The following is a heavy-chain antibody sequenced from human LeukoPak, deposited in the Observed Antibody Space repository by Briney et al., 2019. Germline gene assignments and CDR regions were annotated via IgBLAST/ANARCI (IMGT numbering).Heavy chain of an antibody. Sequence: SETLSLTCTVSGYSISSGYYWGWIRQPPGKGLEWIGSIYHSGSTYYNPSLKSRGTISVDTSKNQFSLKLSSVTAADTAVYYCARDGNTMVRGVTPLDYWGQGTLVTVSS. J-gene: IGHJ4*02. V-gene: IGHV4-38-2*02. D-gene: IGHD3-10*01. CDR3: ARDGNTMVRGVTPLDY. CDR1: GYSISSGYY. CDR2: IYHSGST.